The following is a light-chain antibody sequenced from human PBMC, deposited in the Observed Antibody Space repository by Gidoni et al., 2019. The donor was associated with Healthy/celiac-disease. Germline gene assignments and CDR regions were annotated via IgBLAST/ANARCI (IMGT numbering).Light chain of an antibody. CDR3: QQYYSYPWT. Sequence: AIRMTQSPSSLSASTGDRVTITCRASQGISNYLAWYQQKPGKAPNLLIYVASTLQSGVPSRFIGSGSGTDFTLTISCLQSEDFATYYCQQYYSYPWTFGQGTKVEIK. CDR2: VAS. J-gene: IGKJ1*01. V-gene: IGKV1-8*01. CDR1: QGISNY.